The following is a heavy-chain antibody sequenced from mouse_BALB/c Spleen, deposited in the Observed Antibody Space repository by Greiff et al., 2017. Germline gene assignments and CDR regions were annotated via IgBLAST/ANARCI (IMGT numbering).Heavy chain of an antibody. CDR3: AREDLYYFDY. V-gene: IGHV1-4*02. CDR2: INPSSGYT. CDR1: GYTFTSYT. Sequence: VQLQESAAELARPGASVKMSCTASGYTFTSYTMHWVKQRPGQGLEWIGYINPSSGYTEYNQKFKDKTTLTADKSSSTAYMQLSSLTSEDSAIYYCAREDLYYFDYWGEGTTLTVSS. J-gene: IGHJ2*01.